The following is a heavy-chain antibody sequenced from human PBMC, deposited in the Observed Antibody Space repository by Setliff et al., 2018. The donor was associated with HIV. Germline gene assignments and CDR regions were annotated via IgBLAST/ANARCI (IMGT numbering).Heavy chain of an antibody. CDR3: ARHSGLGGYYSPFDY. J-gene: IGHJ4*02. V-gene: IGHV4-39*01. CDR1: GGSIKSSSDD. Sequence: SETLSLTCTVSGGSIKSSSDDWGWIRQPPGKGLGWIGTTYYSGSTYYNPSLKSRVTISVDTSKNQFSLKLSSVTAADTTVYYCARHSGLGGYYSPFDYWGPGTLVTVSS. D-gene: IGHD3-22*01. CDR2: TYYSGST.